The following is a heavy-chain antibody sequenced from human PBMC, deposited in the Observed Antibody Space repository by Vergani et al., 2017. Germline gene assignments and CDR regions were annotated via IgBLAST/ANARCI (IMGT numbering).Heavy chain of an antibody. J-gene: IGHJ5*02. D-gene: IGHD3-10*01. Sequence: EVQLVESGEGLVKPGGSLRLSCAASGFTFSTYAMTWVRQAPGKGLEWVSTISSDGGSTYYADSVKGRFTISRDNSKNTLSLQMNSLTAEDTAIYYCAKQGTTMVRGVIGGVGNWFDPWGQGTLVTVSS. CDR2: ISSDGGST. CDR1: GFTFSTYA. CDR3: AKQGTTMVRGVIGGVGNWFDP. V-gene: IGHV3-23*04.